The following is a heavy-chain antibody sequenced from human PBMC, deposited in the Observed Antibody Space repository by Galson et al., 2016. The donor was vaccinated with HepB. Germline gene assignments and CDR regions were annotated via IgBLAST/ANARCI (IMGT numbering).Heavy chain of an antibody. J-gene: IGHJ6*02. CDR2: ISYDGTT. CDR3: SRDHLVTTPEGYYYYYGIDV. CDR1: GGSITSDTYF. D-gene: IGHD4-11*01. V-gene: IGHV4-31*03. Sequence: TLSLTCNVSGGSITSDTYFWAWIRQLPGKGLEWMGYISYDGTTSYNPSLKSRITMSVDPSKNQFALKLISVSAADTAIYYCSRDHLVTTPEGYYYYYGIDVWGQGTTVTVSS.